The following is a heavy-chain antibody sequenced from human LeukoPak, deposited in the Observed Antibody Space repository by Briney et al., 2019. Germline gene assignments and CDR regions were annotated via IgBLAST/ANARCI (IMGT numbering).Heavy chain of an antibody. CDR2: INPNSGGT. V-gene: IGHV1-2*04. D-gene: IGHD6-13*01. Sequence: ASVKVSCKASGYTFTGYYMHWVRQAPGQGLEWMGWINPNSGGTNCAQKFQGWVTMTRDTSISTAYMELSRLRSDDTAVYYCARGATAGRFSLRPSGAYYMDVWGKGTTVTVSS. CDR1: GYTFTGYY. J-gene: IGHJ6*03. CDR3: ARGATAGRFSLRPSGAYYMDV.